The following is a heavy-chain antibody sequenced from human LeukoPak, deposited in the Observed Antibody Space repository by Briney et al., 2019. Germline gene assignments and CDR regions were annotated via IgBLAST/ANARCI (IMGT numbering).Heavy chain of an antibody. V-gene: IGHV1-69*02. CDR2: IIPILGIA. CDR1: GGTFSSYT. Sequence: SVKVSCKASGGTFSSYTISWVRQAPGQGLEWMGRIIPILGIANYAQKFQGSVTITADKSTSTAYMELSSLRSEDTAVYYCARGAVVVPAKVPLYGMDVWGQGTTVTVSS. J-gene: IGHJ6*02. D-gene: IGHD2-2*01. CDR3: ARGAVVVPAKVPLYGMDV.